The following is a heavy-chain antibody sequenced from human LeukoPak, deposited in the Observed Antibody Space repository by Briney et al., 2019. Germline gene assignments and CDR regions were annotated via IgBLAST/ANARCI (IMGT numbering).Heavy chain of an antibody. V-gene: IGHV4-39*01. J-gene: IGHJ4*02. CDR3: ARRGFGEFDY. Sequence: PSETLSLTCTVSGGSISSSSYYWGWIRQHPGKGLEWIGSIYYSGSTYYNPSLKSRVTISVDTSKNQFSLKLSSVTAADTAVYYCARRGFGEFDYWGQGTLVTVSS. D-gene: IGHD3-10*01. CDR1: GGSISSSSYY. CDR2: IYYSGST.